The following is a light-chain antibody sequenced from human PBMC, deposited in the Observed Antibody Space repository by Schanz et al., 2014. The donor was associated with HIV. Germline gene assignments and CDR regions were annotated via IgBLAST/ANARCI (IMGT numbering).Light chain of an antibody. CDR3: SSYTSFGTLV. Sequence: QSALTQPASVSGSPGQSITISCTGSSSDVGTYNSVSWYHQHPGKAPKLIIYGVANRPSGVSHRFSGSKSGNTASLTISGLQADDEAHYYCSSYTSFGTLVFGGGTKVTVL. CDR2: GVA. CDR1: SSDVGTYNS. V-gene: IGLV2-14*03. J-gene: IGLJ3*02.